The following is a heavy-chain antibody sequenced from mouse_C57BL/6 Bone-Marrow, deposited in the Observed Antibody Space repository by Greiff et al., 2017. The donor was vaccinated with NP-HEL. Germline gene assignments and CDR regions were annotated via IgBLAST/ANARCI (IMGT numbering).Heavy chain of an antibody. J-gene: IGHJ3*01. CDR2: ISDGGSYT. V-gene: IGHV5-4*03. CDR3: ARKLYYSNFAY. D-gene: IGHD2-5*01. CDR1: GFTFSSYA. Sequence: EVMLVESGGGLVKPGGSLKLSCAASGFTFSSYAMSWVRPTPEKRLEWVATISDGGSYTYYPDNVQGRFTISRDNATNNLYLQMSHLKSEDTAMYYCARKLYYSNFAYWGQGTLVTVSA.